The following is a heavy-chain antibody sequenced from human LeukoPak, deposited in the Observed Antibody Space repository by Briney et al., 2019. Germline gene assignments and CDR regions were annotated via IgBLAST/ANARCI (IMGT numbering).Heavy chain of an antibody. D-gene: IGHD1-26*01. CDR1: GYTFTSYG. V-gene: IGHV1-18*01. Sequence: ASVKLSCKASGYTFTSYGISWVRQAPGQGLEWKGWISAYNGNTNYAQKLQGRVTMTTDISTSTAYMELRSLRADDTAVYYWAIELMNGFDFWGQGTLVTVSS. CDR2: ISAYNGNT. J-gene: IGHJ4*01. CDR3: AIELMNGFDF.